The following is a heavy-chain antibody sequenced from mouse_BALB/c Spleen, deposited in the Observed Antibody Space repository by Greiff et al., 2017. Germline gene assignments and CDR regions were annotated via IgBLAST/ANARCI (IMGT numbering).Heavy chain of an antibody. J-gene: IGHJ4*01. Sequence: QVQLQQSGPELVKPGASVRISCKASGYTFTSYYIHWVKQRPGQGLEWIGWIYPGNVNTKYNEKFKGKATLTADKSSSTAYMQLSSLTSEDSAVYFCARADGYYYAMDYWGQGTSVTVSS. V-gene: IGHV1S56*01. CDR2: IYPGNVNT. D-gene: IGHD2-3*01. CDR1: GYTFTSYY. CDR3: ARADGYYYAMDY.